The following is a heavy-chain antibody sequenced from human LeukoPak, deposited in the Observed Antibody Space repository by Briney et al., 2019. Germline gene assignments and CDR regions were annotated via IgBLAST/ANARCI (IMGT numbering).Heavy chain of an antibody. Sequence: SGPTLVNPKQTLTLTCAFSGFSLTTTGMCVSWIRQPPGKALEWLARIDWDGDKYYSTSLKTNLTISKDTSKNQVVLIMTNVDPVDTATYYCARTTYYSESRGYTPGYFDFWGQGTRVTVSS. J-gene: IGHJ4*02. CDR2: IDWDGDK. CDR1: GFSLTTTGMC. V-gene: IGHV2-70*11. D-gene: IGHD3-22*01. CDR3: ARTTYYSESRGYTPGYFDF.